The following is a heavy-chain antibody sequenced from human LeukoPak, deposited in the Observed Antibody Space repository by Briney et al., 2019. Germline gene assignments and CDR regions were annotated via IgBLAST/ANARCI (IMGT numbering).Heavy chain of an antibody. J-gene: IGHJ4*02. V-gene: IGHV4-59*01. CDR2: IYYSGST. CDR1: GGSISSYY. CDR3: ARDKWFGELDY. Sequence: PSETLSLTCTVSGGSISSYYWSWIRQPAGKGLEWIGYIYYSGSTNYNPSLKSRVTISVDTSKNQFSLKLSSVTAADTAVYYCARDKWFGELDYWGQGTLVTVSS. D-gene: IGHD3-10*01.